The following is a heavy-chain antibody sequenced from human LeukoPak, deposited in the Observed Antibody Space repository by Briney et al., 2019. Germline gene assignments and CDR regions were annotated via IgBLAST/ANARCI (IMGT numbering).Heavy chain of an antibody. CDR1: GYTFTTYY. CDR3: ARDCGVDGYRDY. J-gene: IGHJ4*02. V-gene: IGHV1-46*01. CDR2: INPSGGST. Sequence: ASVKVSCKASGYTFTTYYMHWVRQAPGQGLEWMGMINPSGGSTSYAQKFQGRVTMTRDMSTRTVYMELSSLRYEDTAVYYCARDCGVDGYRDYWAQGTLVTVSS. D-gene: IGHD5-24*01.